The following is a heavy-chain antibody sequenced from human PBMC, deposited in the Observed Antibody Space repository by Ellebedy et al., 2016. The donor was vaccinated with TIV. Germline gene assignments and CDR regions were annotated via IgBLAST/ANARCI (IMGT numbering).Heavy chain of an antibody. J-gene: IGHJ4*02. D-gene: IGHD2-21*02. V-gene: IGHV4-39*01. CDR2: VYYSGSP. CDR1: GGSVSSTRYY. CDR3: ARTDPWQPSDD. Sequence: MPSEILSLTCSVSGGSVSSTRYYWAWIRQPPGKGLEYIGSVYYSGSPYYNPSFKSRVTLSADTSKNQFSLNLRTVTAADTAVYYCARTDPWQPSDDWGQGILVSVSS.